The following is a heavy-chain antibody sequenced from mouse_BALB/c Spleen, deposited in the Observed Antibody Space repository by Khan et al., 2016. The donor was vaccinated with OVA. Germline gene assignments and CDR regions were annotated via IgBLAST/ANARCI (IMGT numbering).Heavy chain of an antibody. CDR1: GFSLTSYG. V-gene: IGHV2-2*02. CDR2: IWRGGIT. Sequence: QVQLKQSGPGLVQPSQSLSITCTVSGFSLTSYGVHWVRQSPGKGLEWLGVIWRGGITDYSAAFISRLSISKDNSKSQVFFKMNSLQANDTAIYYCARNYDYDEGLAYWGQGTLVTVSA. D-gene: IGHD2-4*01. CDR3: ARNYDYDEGLAY. J-gene: IGHJ3*01.